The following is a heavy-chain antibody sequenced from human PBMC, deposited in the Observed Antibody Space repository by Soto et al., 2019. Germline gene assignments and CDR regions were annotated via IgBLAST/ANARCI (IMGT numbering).Heavy chain of an antibody. CDR1: EFTFYIYA. CDR3: AKLLDSSSWKDYYYYGLDV. D-gene: IGHD6-13*01. V-gene: IGHV3-23*01. Sequence: EVQLLESGGGLVQPGGSLRLSCTASEFTFYIYAMTWVRQAPGKGLEWVSAISGNGDSTYYADSVKGRFTISRDNSKNTLYLQMNSLKAEDTAVYYCAKLLDSSSWKDYYYYGLDVWGQGTTVTVS. CDR2: ISGNGDST. J-gene: IGHJ6*02.